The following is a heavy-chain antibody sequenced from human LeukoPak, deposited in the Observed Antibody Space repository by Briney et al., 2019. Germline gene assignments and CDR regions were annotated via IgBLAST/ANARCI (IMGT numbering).Heavy chain of an antibody. Sequence: ASVKVSCKASGYTFTHHGITWVRQAPGQGREWVGGISFYNGDTHYAQNLQGRVTMTTDTATTTAYMELRSLTSDDTAVYYCARDPTNTSGRYAHFDYWGQGTLVTVSS. V-gene: IGHV1-18*01. CDR3: ARDPTNTSGRYAHFDY. J-gene: IGHJ4*02. D-gene: IGHD6-19*01. CDR2: ISFYNGDT. CDR1: GYTFTHHG.